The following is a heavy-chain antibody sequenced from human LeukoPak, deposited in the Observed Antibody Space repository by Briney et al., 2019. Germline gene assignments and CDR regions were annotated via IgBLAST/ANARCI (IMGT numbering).Heavy chain of an antibody. J-gene: IGHJ4*02. V-gene: IGHV3-30*02. D-gene: IGHD3-22*01. Sequence: GGSLRLSCAASGFSFSSYGMHWVRQAPGKGLEWVAFIRYDGSNKYYADSVKGRFTISRDNSKNTLYLQMNSLRAEDTAVYYCAKDGSSGVGNGPRDYWGQGTLVTVSS. CDR1: GFSFSSYG. CDR3: AKDGSSGVGNGPRDY. CDR2: IRYDGSNK.